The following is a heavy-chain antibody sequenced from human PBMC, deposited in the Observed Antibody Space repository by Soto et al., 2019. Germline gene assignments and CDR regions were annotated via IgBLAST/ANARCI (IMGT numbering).Heavy chain of an antibody. CDR1: GGSISSYY. J-gene: IGHJ5*02. CDR3: ARVLGYCSGGSCYWFDP. CDR2: IYYSGST. D-gene: IGHD2-15*01. V-gene: IGHV4-59*01. Sequence: SETLSLTCTVSGGSISSYYWSWIRQPPGKGLEWIGYIYYSGSTNYNPSLKSRVTISVDTSKNQFSLKLSSVTAADTAVYYCARVLGYCSGGSCYWFDPWGQGTLVTVS.